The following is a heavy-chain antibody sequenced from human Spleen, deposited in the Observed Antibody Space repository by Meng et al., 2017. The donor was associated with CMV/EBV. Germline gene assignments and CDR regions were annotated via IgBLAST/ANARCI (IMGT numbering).Heavy chain of an antibody. D-gene: IGHD3-10*01. CDR1: GGSISSSNYY. CDR2: IYYSGST. Sequence: SETLSLTCTFSGGSISSSNYYWGWIRQPPGKGLEWIGSIYYSGSTYHNPSLKSRVTISVDTSKNQFSLKLSSVTAADTAVYYCARVGTLGKYYSSSGSPLYYYYGMDVWGQGTTVTVSS. CDR3: ARVGTLGKYYSSSGSPLYYYYGMDV. J-gene: IGHJ6*02. V-gene: IGHV4-39*07.